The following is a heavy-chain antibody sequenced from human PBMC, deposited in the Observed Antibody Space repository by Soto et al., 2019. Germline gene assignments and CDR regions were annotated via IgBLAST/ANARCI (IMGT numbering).Heavy chain of an antibody. CDR3: ATIPFGGVIVFPQAEY. CDR1: GYTFTSYA. J-gene: IGHJ4*02. Sequence: ASVKVSCKASGYTFTSYAIHWVRLAPGKRLEWMGWINAGNGNTKYAQKFQGRVTITRDTSTDTAYMELSSLRSEDTAVYYCATIPFGGVIVFPQAEYWGQGTLVTVSS. D-gene: IGHD3-16*02. V-gene: IGHV1-3*01. CDR2: INAGNGNT.